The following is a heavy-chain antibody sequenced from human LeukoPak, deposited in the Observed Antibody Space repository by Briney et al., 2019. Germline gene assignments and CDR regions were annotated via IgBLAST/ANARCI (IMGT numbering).Heavy chain of an antibody. CDR3: ASLYGSGVQGAFDI. V-gene: IGHV4-59*01. CDR2: IYYSGST. Sequence: PSETLSLTCTVSGGSISSYYWSWIRQPPGKGLEWIGYIYYSGSTNYNPSLKSRVTISVDTSKNQFSLKLSPVTAADTAVYYCASLYGSGVQGAFDIWGQGTMVTVSS. D-gene: IGHD3-10*01. J-gene: IGHJ3*02. CDR1: GGSISSYY.